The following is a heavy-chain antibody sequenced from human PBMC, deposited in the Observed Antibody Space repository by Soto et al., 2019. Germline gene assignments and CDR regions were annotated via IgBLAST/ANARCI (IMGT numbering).Heavy chain of an antibody. CDR3: AKGGRQWLVTSDFNY. D-gene: IGHD6-19*01. CDR2: VSHDVRNT. Sequence: VQLMESGGGVVQPGRSLRLSCAASGFTFSYYAMHCVRQAPGKGLEWVAVVSHDVRNTHYADCVKGRFTISRDSSTDTVSLEMNSLRAEDTAVYYCAKGGRQWLVTSDFNYWGQGALVTVSS. J-gene: IGHJ4*02. V-gene: IGHV3-30*18. CDR1: GFTFSYYA.